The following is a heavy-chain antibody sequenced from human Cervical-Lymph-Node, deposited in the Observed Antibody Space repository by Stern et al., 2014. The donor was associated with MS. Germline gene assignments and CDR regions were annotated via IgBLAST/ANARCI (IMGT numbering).Heavy chain of an antibody. V-gene: IGHV2-26*01. CDR2: IFSNDEK. J-gene: IGHJ6*02. Sequence: QVTLKESGPVLVKPTETLTLTCSVSGFSLSNPRMGVSWIRQSPGRALEWLAHIFSNDEKSYITSLKTRLTISKDTSRSQVVLTLTNVDPVDTGTYYCARKVDASMNPSVVHGLDVWGRGITVTVSS. CDR3: ARKVDASMNPSVVHGLDV. D-gene: IGHD5-18*01. CDR1: GFSLSNPRMG.